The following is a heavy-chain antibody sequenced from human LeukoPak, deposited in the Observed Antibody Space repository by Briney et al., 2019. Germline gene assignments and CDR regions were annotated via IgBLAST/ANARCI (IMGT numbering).Heavy chain of an antibody. CDR2: IKQDGSEK. Sequence: GGSLRLSCAASGFTFSSYWMSWVRQVPGKGLEWVANIKQDGSEKYYVDSVKGRFTISRDNAKNSLYLQMNSLRAEDTAVYYCARTLDRDPFDPWGQGTLVTVSS. J-gene: IGHJ5*02. D-gene: IGHD1-14*01. CDR1: GFTFSSYW. CDR3: ARTLDRDPFDP. V-gene: IGHV3-7*01.